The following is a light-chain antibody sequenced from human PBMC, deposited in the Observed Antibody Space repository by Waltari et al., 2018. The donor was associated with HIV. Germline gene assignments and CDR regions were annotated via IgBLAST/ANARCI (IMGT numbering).Light chain of an antibody. CDR2: EGS. V-gene: IGLV2-23*01. CDR3: QTWAPGIVV. CDR1: SSGVGSYNL. J-gene: IGLJ2*01. Sequence: QSALTQPASVSGSPGQSITISCTGTSSGVGSYNLVSWYQQPPGKAPKLMIYEGSKRPSGVSKRFSGSKSGNTASLTISGLQAEDEADYYCQTWAPGIVVFGGGTKLTVL.